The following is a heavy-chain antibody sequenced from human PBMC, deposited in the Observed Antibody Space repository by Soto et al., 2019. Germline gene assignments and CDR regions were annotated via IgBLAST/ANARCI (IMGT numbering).Heavy chain of an antibody. CDR2: ISGYNGHI. Sequence: QFQLVQSGAEVKKPGASVNISCKASGYSFTGYGISWVRQAPGQGLEWMGWISGYNGHIDYAQKFQGRVSMTTDTSTNTAYMEMRSLRSDDTAKYYCARVLQWSTPDYWGQGSLVTVSS. CDR1: GYSFTGYG. CDR3: ARVLQWSTPDY. J-gene: IGHJ4*02. V-gene: IGHV1-18*01. D-gene: IGHD6-19*01.